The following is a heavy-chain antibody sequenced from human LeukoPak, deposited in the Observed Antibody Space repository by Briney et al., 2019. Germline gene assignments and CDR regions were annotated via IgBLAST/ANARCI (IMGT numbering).Heavy chain of an antibody. CDR1: GFIFSNYW. V-gene: IGHV3-74*03. Sequence: GGSLRLSCAASGFIFSNYWLHWVRQAPGKGLVWVSRINSDGSSTTYVDSVKGRFTISRDNAKNTLYLQMNSLRAEDTAVYYCAKDLRLHKQWLHAFDIWGQGTMVTVSS. J-gene: IGHJ3*02. CDR3: AKDLRLHKQWLHAFDI. D-gene: IGHD6-19*01. CDR2: INSDGSST.